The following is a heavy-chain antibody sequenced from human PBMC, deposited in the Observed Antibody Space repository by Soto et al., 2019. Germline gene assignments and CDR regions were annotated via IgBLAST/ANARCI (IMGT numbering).Heavy chain of an antibody. CDR1: GGSISSGGYY. CDR2: IYYSGST. CDR3: ARDSRLDHTTY. V-gene: IGHV4-31*03. D-gene: IGHD4-17*01. Sequence: PSETLSLTCTVSGGSISSGGYYWSWIRQHPGKGLEWIGYIYYSGSTYYNPSLKSRVTISVDTSKNQFSLKLSSVTAADTAVYYCARDSRLDHTTYWGQGTLVTVSS. J-gene: IGHJ4*02.